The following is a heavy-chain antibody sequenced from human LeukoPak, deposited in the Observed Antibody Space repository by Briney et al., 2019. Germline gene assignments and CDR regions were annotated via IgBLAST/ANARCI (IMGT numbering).Heavy chain of an antibody. CDR2: IFPGDSDT. V-gene: IGHV5-51*01. D-gene: IGHD6-13*01. Sequence: KRGESLKISCKVSGYSFTTYWIGWVRQMPGKGLEWMGIIFPGDSDTRYSPSFQGQVTISADKSISAAYLQWSSLKASDTAIYYCARQTAGLDYWGQGTLVTVSS. CDR1: GYSFTTYW. CDR3: ARQTAGLDY. J-gene: IGHJ4*02.